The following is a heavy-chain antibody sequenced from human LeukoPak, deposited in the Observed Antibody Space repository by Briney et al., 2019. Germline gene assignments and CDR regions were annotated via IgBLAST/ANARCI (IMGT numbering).Heavy chain of an antibody. CDR3: ARLVAAAGYDY. Sequence: ASAKVSCRASGYTFTGYYMHWVRQAPGQGLEWMGRINPNSGGTNYAQKFQGRVTITADESTSTAYMELSSLRSEDTAVYYCARLVAAAGYDYWGQGTLVTVSS. CDR1: GYTFTGYY. V-gene: IGHV1-2*06. D-gene: IGHD6-13*01. CDR2: INPNSGGT. J-gene: IGHJ4*02.